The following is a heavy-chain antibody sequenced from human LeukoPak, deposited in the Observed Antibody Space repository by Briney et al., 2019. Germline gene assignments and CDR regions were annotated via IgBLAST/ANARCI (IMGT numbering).Heavy chain of an antibody. CDR1: GYTVSSNY. CDR2: IYSGGST. CDR3: ARAVKPLSGSYYGGLAFDI. Sequence: GGSLRLSCAASGYTVSSNYMSWVRQAPGKGLEWVSVIYSGGSTYYADSVKGRFTISRDNSKNTLYLQMNSLRAEDTAVYYCARAVKPLSGSYYGGLAFDIWGQGTMVTVSS. V-gene: IGHV3-53*01. J-gene: IGHJ3*02. D-gene: IGHD1-26*01.